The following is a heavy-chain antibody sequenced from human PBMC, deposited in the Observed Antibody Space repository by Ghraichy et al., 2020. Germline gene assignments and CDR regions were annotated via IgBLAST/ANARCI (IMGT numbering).Heavy chain of an antibody. D-gene: IGHD2-21*02. V-gene: IGHV6-1*01. J-gene: IGHJ4*02. CDR2: TYYRSKKWYG. CDR1: GDSVSSNSAA. Sequence: QTLSLTCAISGDSVSSNSAAWNWIRQSPSRGLEWLGKTYYRSKKWYGDYALSVKSRITINPDTSNNQFSLHLNSVTPEDTAVYYCARDGSSVTAFDIWGQGTLVTVSS. CDR3: ARDGSSVTAFDI.